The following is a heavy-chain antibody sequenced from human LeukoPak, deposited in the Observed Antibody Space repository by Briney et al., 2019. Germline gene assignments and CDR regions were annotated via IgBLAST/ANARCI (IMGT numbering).Heavy chain of an antibody. CDR3: ARVAITMVRGVSRGNWFDP. CDR1: GYSISSGYY. J-gene: IGHJ5*02. V-gene: IGHV4-38-2*02. D-gene: IGHD3-10*01. CDR2: IYHSGST. Sequence: KPSETLSLTCTVSGYSISSGYYWGWIRQPPGKGLEWIGSIYHSGSTYYNPSLKSRVTISVDTSKNQFSLKLSSVTAADTAVYYCARVAITMVRGVSRGNWFDPWGQGTLVTVSS.